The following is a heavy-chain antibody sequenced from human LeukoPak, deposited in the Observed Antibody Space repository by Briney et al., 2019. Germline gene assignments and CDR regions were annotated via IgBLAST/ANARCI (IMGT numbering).Heavy chain of an antibody. D-gene: IGHD4-17*01. CDR1: GGSISSCY. Sequence: SETLSLTCTVSGGSISSCYWSWIRQPAGKGLEWIGRIYTSGSTNYNPSLKSRVTMSVDTSKNQFSLKLSSVTAADTAVYYCARDRGLMTTVLFGWFDPWGQGTLVTVSS. J-gene: IGHJ5*02. CDR3: ARDRGLMTTVLFGWFDP. V-gene: IGHV4-4*07. CDR2: IYTSGST.